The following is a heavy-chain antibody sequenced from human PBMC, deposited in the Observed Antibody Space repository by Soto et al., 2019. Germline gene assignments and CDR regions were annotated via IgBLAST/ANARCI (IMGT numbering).Heavy chain of an antibody. CDR2: IKEDGSEK. J-gene: IGHJ6*02. CDR3: AREGKYPKYPYYGMDV. CDR1: GFTFSSYW. Sequence: EVQLVESGGGLVQPGGSLRLSCAASGFTFSSYWMSWVRQAPGKGLEWVANIKEDGSEKYYVDSVKGRFTISRDNAKNSMYLQMNRLRAEDTVVYYCAREGKYPKYPYYGMDVWGQGTPVTVSS. D-gene: IGHD2-2*01. V-gene: IGHV3-7*04.